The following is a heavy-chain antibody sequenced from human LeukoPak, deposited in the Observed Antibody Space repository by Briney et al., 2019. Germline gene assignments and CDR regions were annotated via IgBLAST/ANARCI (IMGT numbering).Heavy chain of an antibody. D-gene: IGHD3-22*01. CDR1: GYTLTELS. CDR3: ATAERYYYDSSGYYWDY. V-gene: IGHV1-24*01. CDR2: FDPEDGET. J-gene: IGHJ4*02. Sequence: ASVKVSCKVSGYTLTELSMHWVRRAPGKGLEWMGGFDPEDGETIYAQKFQGRVTMTEDTSTDTAYMELSSLRSEDTAVYYCATAERYYYDSSGYYWDYWGQGTLVTVSS.